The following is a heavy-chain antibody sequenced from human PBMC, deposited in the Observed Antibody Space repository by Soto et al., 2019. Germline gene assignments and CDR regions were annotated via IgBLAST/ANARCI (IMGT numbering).Heavy chain of an antibody. V-gene: IGHV3-11*06. J-gene: IGHJ6*02. CDR3: ARDGSRYCSSTTCLSGYYYYGMDV. D-gene: IGHD2-2*01. Sequence: GGSLRLSCTASGFNFRDYYMSWIRQAPGKGLEWVPYIRTSSSYTNYADSVKGRFTISRDNAKNSLYLQMNSLSADDTAVYYCARDGSRYCSSTTCLSGYYYYGMDVWGQGTAVTVSS. CDR1: GFNFRDYY. CDR2: IRTSSSYT.